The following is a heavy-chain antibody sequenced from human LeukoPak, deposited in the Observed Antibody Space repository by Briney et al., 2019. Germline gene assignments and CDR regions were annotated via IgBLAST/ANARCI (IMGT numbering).Heavy chain of an antibody. Sequence: GGSLRLSCSASGFTFGSYAMHWVRQAPGKGLEYVSAISANGGSTYYADSVKGRFTISRDNAKNSLYLQMNSLRAEDTALYYCAKVSGYSYGFFDYWGQGTLVTVSS. CDR1: GFTFGSYA. CDR2: ISANGGST. D-gene: IGHD5-18*01. V-gene: IGHV3-64*04. J-gene: IGHJ4*02. CDR3: AKVSGYSYGFFDY.